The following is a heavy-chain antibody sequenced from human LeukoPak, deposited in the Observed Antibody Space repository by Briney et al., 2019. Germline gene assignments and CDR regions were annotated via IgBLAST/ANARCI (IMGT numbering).Heavy chain of an antibody. CDR2: IYHSGST. J-gene: IGHJ5*02. V-gene: IGHV4-30-2*01. D-gene: IGHD6-13*01. Sequence: SETLSLTCAVSGGSISSGGYSWSWIRQPPGKGLEWIGYIYHSGSTYYNPSLKSRVTISVDRSKNQFSLKLSSVTAADTAVYYCARDGGRSWYVWFDPWGQGTLVTVSS. CDR3: ARDGGRSWYVWFDP. CDR1: GGSISSGGYS.